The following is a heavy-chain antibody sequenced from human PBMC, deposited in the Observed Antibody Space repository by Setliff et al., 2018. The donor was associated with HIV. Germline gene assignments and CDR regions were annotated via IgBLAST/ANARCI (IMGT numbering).Heavy chain of an antibody. CDR2: ISAFNGNT. D-gene: IGHD5-12*01. CDR1: GYTFTTYS. V-gene: IGHV1-18*01. J-gene: IGHJ4*02. Sequence: GASVKVSCKASGYTFTTYSFTWVRQAPGQGLEWMGWISAFNGNTNYAQKLQGRFTMTTDTSTSTAYMELRSLRSDDTAVYYCARGGYGRGDLGPVLDYWGQGTLVTVSS. CDR3: ARGGYGRGDLGPVLDY.